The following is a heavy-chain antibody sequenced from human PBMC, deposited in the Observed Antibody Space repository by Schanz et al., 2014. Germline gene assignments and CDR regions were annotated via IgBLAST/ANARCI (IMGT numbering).Heavy chain of an antibody. CDR2: ITYDGSNK. J-gene: IGHJ6*02. CDR3: VKDLQRELLRDDHYYGMDV. Sequence: QVQLVESGGGVVQPGNSLRLSCAASGFIFSGYAMIWVRQAPGKGLEWVAVITYDGSNKYYADSVKGRFTTSRDNSKNTMYLQMNSLRAEDTAVYYCVKDLQRELLRDDHYYGMDVWGQGTTVTVSS. CDR1: GFIFSGYA. D-gene: IGHD1-26*01. V-gene: IGHV3-30*04.